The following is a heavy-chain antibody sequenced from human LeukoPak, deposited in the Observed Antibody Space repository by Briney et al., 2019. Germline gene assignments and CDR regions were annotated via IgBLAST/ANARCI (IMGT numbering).Heavy chain of an antibody. CDR3: AKDRALSRWLARRVGDY. D-gene: IGHD5-18*01. V-gene: IGHV3-23*01. J-gene: IGHJ4*02. CDR1: GFTFSSYA. Sequence: PGGSLRLSCAASGFTFSSYAMSWVRQAPGKGLEWVSAISGSGGSTYYADSVKGRFTISRDNSKNTLYLQMNSLRAEDTAVYYCAKDRALSRWLARRVGDYWGQGTLVTVSS. CDR2: ISGSGGST.